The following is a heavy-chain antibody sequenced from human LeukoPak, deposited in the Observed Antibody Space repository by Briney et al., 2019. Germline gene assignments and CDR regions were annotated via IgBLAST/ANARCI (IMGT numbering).Heavy chain of an antibody. V-gene: IGHV3-74*01. D-gene: IGHD3-22*01. Sequence: GESLKISCAASGISFNNYWMRWVRQAPGKGLVWVSRVNSDGSSTVYADSVKGRFTISRDNARTTVYLQMSSLRPDDTATYYCATGLGHYYDYWGQGTLVIVSS. CDR2: VNSDGSST. CDR3: ATGLGHYYDY. J-gene: IGHJ4*02. CDR1: GISFNNYW.